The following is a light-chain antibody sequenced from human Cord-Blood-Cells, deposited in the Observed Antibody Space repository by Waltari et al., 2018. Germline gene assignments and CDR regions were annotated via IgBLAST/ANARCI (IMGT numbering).Light chain of an antibody. Sequence: QSALTQPASVSGSPGQLITISCTGTSSDVGGYNYVSWYQQHPGKAPKLMIYDVSKRPSGVSNRFSGSKSGNTASLTISGLQAEDEADYYYSSYTSSSTYVFGTGTKVTVL. CDR2: DVS. CDR1: SSDVGGYNY. CDR3: SSYTSSSTYV. J-gene: IGLJ1*01. V-gene: IGLV2-14*01.